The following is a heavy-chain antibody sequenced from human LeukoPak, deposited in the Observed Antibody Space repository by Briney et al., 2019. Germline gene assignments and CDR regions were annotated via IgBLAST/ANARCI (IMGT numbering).Heavy chain of an antibody. V-gene: IGHV1-69*06. CDR1: GGTFSSYA. D-gene: IGHD5/OR15-5a*01. CDR3: ARDLSNGLPSDY. CDR2: IIPIFGTA. J-gene: IGHJ4*02. Sequence: SVKVSCKASGGTFSSYAISWVRQAPGQGLDWMGGIIPIFGTANYAQKFQGRVTITADKSTSTAYMELSSLRSEETAVYYCARDLSNGLPSDYWGQGTLVTVSS.